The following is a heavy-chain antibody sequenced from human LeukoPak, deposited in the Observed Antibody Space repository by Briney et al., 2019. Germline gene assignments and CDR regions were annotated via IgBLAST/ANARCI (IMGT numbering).Heavy chain of an antibody. CDR3: ARDGPYIVATMREVSFGYGMDV. CDR2: INPNSGGT. CDR1: GYTFTGYY. D-gene: IGHD5-12*01. J-gene: IGHJ6*02. Sequence: GASVKVSCKASGYTFTGYYMHWVRQAPGQGLEWMGWINPNSGGTNYAQKFQGWVTMTRDTSISTAYMELSRLRSDDTAVYYCARDGPYIVATMREVSFGYGMDVWGQGTTVTVSS. V-gene: IGHV1-2*04.